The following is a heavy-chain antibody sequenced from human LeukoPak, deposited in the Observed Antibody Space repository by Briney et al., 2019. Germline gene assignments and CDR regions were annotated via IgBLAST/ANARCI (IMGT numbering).Heavy chain of an antibody. V-gene: IGHV3-23*01. CDR1: GFTFSSYA. Sequence: AGSLTLSCAASGFTFSSYAMSWVRQAPGKGLEWVSAISGSGGSTYYADSVKGRFTVSRDNSKNTLNLQLNSLRAEDTAVYYCAKDAIGQYRPYYFDCWGQGTPVTVSS. CDR2: ISGSGGST. D-gene: IGHD3-16*02. CDR3: AKDAIGQYRPYYFDC. J-gene: IGHJ4*02.